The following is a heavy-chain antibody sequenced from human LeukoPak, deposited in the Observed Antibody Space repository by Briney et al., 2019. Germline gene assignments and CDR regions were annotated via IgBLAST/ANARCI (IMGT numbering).Heavy chain of an antibody. CDR3: AKIKLGELSSIDY. V-gene: IGHV3-23*01. CDR1: GFTFSSYA. J-gene: IGHJ4*02. Sequence: GGSLRLSCAASGFTFSSYAMTWVRQAPGKGLEWVSAISTRDGSTYYADSVKGQFTISRDNSKNTLYLQMNSLRAEDTAVYYCAKIKLGELSSIDYWGQGTLITVSS. CDR2: ISTRDGST. D-gene: IGHD3-16*02.